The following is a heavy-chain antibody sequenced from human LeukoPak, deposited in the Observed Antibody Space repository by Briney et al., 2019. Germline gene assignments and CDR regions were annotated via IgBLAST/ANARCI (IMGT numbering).Heavy chain of an antibody. CDR1: GGSISGSSYY. Sequence: SETLSLTCTVSGGSISGSSYYWGWIRQPPGKGLEWIGSIYYSGSTYYNPSLKSRVTISVDTSKNQFSLKLSSVTAADTAVYYCARYIVVVPAALNWFDPWGQGTLVTVSS. J-gene: IGHJ5*02. V-gene: IGHV4-39*01. D-gene: IGHD2-2*01. CDR3: ARYIVVVPAALNWFDP. CDR2: IYYSGST.